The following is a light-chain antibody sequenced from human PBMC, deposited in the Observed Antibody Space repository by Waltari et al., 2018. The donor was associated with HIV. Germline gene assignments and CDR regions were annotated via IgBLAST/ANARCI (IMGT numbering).Light chain of an antibody. CDR1: QAISNS. V-gene: IGKV1-NL1*01. CDR3: QQYYTTPYT. CDR2: AAS. J-gene: IGKJ2*01. Sequence: DIQMTQPPSSLSASVGDRVTITCRASQAISNSLAWYQQKPGKAPNLLLSAASRLETGVPPTFSGRRSGADFTLTINNLQPEDFATYYCQQYYTTPYTFGQGTKLEMK.